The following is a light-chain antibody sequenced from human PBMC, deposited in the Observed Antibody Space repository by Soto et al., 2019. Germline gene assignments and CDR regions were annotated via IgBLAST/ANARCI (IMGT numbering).Light chain of an antibody. J-gene: IGKJ5*01. V-gene: IGKV3-20*01. CDR2: GVS. Sequence: EIVFTQSPGTLSLSPGQRDTLSCRASQRLSASDIAWYQQKPGQAPKFLIYGVSSRATGIPDRFSGSGSGTDFTLTISRLEPEDFAVYHCQQYGSSPLITFGQGTRLKIK. CDR3: QQYGSSPLIT. CDR1: QRLSASD.